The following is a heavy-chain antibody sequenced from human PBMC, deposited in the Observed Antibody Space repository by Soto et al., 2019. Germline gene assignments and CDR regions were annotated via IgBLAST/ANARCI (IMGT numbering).Heavy chain of an antibody. CDR1: GFTFSSYW. CDR2: IKQDGSEK. D-gene: IGHD1-26*01. CDR3: AREGHSGSYYVSFYYYYYGMDV. V-gene: IGHV3-7*01. Sequence: PGGSLRLSCAASGFTFSSYWMSWVRQAPGKGLEWVANIKQDGSEKYYVDSVKGRFTSSRDKAKNSLYLQMNSLRAEDTAVYYCAREGHSGSYYVSFYYYYYGMDVWGQGTTVTVSS. J-gene: IGHJ6*02.